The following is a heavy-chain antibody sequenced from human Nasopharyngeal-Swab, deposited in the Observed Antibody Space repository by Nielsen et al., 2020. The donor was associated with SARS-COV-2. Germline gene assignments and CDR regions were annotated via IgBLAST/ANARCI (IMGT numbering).Heavy chain of an antibody. CDR2: VIPIFVTA. J-gene: IGHJ4*02. CDR1: GYNFISYG. Sequence: SVKVSCKASGYNFISYGVTWVRQAPGQGLEWMGGVIPIFVTANYAQKFQGRVTITADKSTSTAYMELSSLRSEDTAVYYCAGAYSNYGLGDFWGQGTLVTVSS. D-gene: IGHD4-11*01. V-gene: IGHV1-69*06. CDR3: AGAYSNYGLGDF.